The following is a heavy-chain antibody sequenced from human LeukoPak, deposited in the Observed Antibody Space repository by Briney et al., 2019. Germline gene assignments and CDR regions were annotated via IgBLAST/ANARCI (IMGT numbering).Heavy chain of an antibody. Sequence: PSETLSLTCTVSGGSIGSYYWSWIRQPPGKGLEWIGYFYYSGSSNYNPSLKSRVTISGDTSKNQFSLKLSSVTAADTAIYYCARVSPAVGAFDIWGRGTMVTVSS. V-gene: IGHV4-59*01. CDR2: FYYSGSS. J-gene: IGHJ3*02. CDR1: GGSIGSYY. D-gene: IGHD6-13*01. CDR3: ARVSPAVGAFDI.